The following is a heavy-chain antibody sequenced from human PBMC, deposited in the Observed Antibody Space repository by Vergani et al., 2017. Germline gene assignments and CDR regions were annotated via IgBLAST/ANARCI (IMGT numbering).Heavy chain of an antibody. J-gene: IGHJ4*02. CDR1: GGTFSSYA. Sequence: QVQLVQSGAEVKKPGASVKVSCKASGGTFSSYAISWVPQAPGQGLEWMGRIIPILGIANYAQKFQGRVTITADKSTSTAYMELSSLRSEDTAVYYCARDLGNVPLDYWGQGTLVTVSS. V-gene: IGHV1-69*04. CDR2: IIPILGIA. CDR3: ARDLGNVPLDY. D-gene: IGHD1-26*01.